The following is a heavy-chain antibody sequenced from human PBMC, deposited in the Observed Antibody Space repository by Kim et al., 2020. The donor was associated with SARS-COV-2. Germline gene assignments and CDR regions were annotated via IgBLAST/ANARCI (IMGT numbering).Heavy chain of an antibody. J-gene: IGHJ4*02. CDR3: TTWHIGGTGTHY. CDR2: IKSKTNGGTA. Sequence: GGSLRLSCVASGFIFSDAWMTWVRQAPGKGLEWVGRIKSKTNGGTADYAAPVKGRFTISRDDSKNTIYLQMNGLKTEDLAVYYCTTWHIGGTGTHYWGPGTLVTVSS. D-gene: IGHD6-13*01. CDR1: GFIFSDAW. V-gene: IGHV3-15*01.